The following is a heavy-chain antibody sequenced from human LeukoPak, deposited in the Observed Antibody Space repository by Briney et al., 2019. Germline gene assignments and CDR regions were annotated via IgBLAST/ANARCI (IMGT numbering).Heavy chain of an antibody. V-gene: IGHV4-4*09. Sequence: SETLSLTCTVSGGSIISYYWSWIRQPPGKGLEWIGYIYTSGSTNYNPSLKSRVTISVDTSKNQFSLKLSSVTAADTAVYYCARQSCGGDCYSVRFDPWGQGTLVTVSS. J-gene: IGHJ5*02. D-gene: IGHD2-21*02. CDR2: IYTSGST. CDR3: ARQSCGGDCYSVRFDP. CDR1: GGSIISYY.